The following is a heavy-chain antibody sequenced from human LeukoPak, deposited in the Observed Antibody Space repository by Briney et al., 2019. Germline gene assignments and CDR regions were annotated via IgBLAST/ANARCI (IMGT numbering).Heavy chain of an antibody. CDR3: VKDDGWVQYAN. CDR2: IRNSGSYT. CDR1: GFTFSSYG. J-gene: IGHJ4*02. V-gene: IGHV3-23*01. Sequence: GGSLRLSCAASGFTFSSYGMSWVRQAPGKGLEWVSGIRNSGSYTYYADSVKGRFIISRDNSKNTVYLQMNSLSAEDAAVYYCVKDDGWVQYANWGQGTLVTVSS. D-gene: IGHD5-24*01.